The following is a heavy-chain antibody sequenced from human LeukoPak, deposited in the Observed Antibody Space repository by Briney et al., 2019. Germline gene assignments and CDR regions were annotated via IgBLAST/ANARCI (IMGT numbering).Heavy chain of an antibody. V-gene: IGHV1-46*01. Sequence: ASVKVSCKASGYTLTNYYIHGVRQAPGQGLEWMGIINPSGSSTSYAQKFQGRVTMTRDTSTSTVYMELSSLRSEDTAVYYCAGGTTNTKGAFDMWGQGTMVTVSS. CDR1: GYTLTNYY. CDR2: INPSGSST. D-gene: IGHD2-8*01. J-gene: IGHJ3*02. CDR3: AGGTTNTKGAFDM.